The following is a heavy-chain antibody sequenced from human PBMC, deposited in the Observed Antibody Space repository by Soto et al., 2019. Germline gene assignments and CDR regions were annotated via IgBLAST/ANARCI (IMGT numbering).Heavy chain of an antibody. CDR2: MNPNSGNT. V-gene: IGHV1-8*01. CDR1: GYTFTSYD. J-gene: IGHJ4*02. Sequence: GASVKVSCKASGYTFTSYDINWVRQATGQGLEWMGWMNPNSGNTGYAQMLQGRVTMTTDTSTSTAYMELRSLRSDDTAVYYCARGVGASYYFDYWGQGTPVTVSS. CDR3: ARGVGASYYFDY. D-gene: IGHD1-26*01.